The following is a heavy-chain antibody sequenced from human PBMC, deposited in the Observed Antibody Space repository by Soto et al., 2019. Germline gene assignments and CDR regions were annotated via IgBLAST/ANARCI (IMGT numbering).Heavy chain of an antibody. CDR2: ISSSGSTI. J-gene: IGHJ3*02. CDR1: GFTFSDYY. Sequence: LRLSCAASGFTFSDYYMSWIRQAPGKGLEWVSYISSSGSTIYYADSVKGRFTISRDNAKNSLYLQMNSLRAEDTAVYYCARPYYDSSGYSFWAFDIWGQGTMVTVSS. D-gene: IGHD3-22*01. V-gene: IGHV3-11*01. CDR3: ARPYYDSSGYSFWAFDI.